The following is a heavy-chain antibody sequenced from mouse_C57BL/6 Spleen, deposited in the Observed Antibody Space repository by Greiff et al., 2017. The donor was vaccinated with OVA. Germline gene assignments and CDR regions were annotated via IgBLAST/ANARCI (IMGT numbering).Heavy chain of an antibody. CDR3: ARMVTEWYFDV. CDR1: GFTFSDYG. Sequence: EVKLVESGGGLVQPGGSLKLSCAASGFTFSDYGMAWVRQAPRKGPEWVAFISNLAYSIYYADTVTGRFTISRENAKNTLYLEMSSLRSEDTAMYYCARMVTEWYFDVWGTGTTVTVSS. D-gene: IGHD2-2*01. V-gene: IGHV5-15*01. J-gene: IGHJ1*03. CDR2: ISNLAYSI.